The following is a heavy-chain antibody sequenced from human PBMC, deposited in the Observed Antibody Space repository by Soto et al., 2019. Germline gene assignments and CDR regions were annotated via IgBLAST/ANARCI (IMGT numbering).Heavy chain of an antibody. CDR1: GGSISSSNYY. Sequence: PSETLSLTCSVSGGSISSSNYYWGWIRQPPGKGLEWIGNIYSSGSTNYNPSLKSRVSISVDTSKNQISLELSSVTVADTAVYYCARDHISCTGGSCYFDYWGQGSRVTVSS. CDR2: IYSSGST. D-gene: IGHD2-15*01. J-gene: IGHJ4*02. CDR3: ARDHISCTGGSCYFDY. V-gene: IGHV4-39*02.